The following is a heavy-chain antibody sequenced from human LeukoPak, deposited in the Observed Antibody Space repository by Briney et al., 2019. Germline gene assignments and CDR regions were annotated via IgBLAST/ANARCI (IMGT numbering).Heavy chain of an antibody. CDR1: GDSVSSNSAA. J-gene: IGHJ6*03. Sequence: SQTLSLTCAISGDSVSSNSAAWNWIRQSPSRGLEWLGRTYYRSKWYNDYAVSVKSRITINPDTSKNQFSLQLNSVTPEDTAVYYCARDGRYSGSYYFNYYYYYMDVWGKGTTVTVSS. D-gene: IGHD1-26*01. CDR2: TYYRSKWYN. V-gene: IGHV6-1*01. CDR3: ARDGRYSGSYYFNYYYYYMDV.